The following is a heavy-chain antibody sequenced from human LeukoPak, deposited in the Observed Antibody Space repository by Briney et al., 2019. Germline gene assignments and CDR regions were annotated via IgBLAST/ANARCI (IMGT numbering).Heavy chain of an antibody. J-gene: IGHJ4*02. CDR3: ARLDSSGWLDY. CDR2: INPNNDDT. V-gene: IGHV1-2*02. CDR1: GYTFTDYY. D-gene: IGHD6-19*01. Sequence: GASVKVSCKASGYTFTDYYIHWVRQAPGQGLEWMGWINPNNDDTHYAERFQGRVTMTRDTSISTANMELRSLRSDDTAVYYCARLDSSGWLDYWGQGTLVTVSS.